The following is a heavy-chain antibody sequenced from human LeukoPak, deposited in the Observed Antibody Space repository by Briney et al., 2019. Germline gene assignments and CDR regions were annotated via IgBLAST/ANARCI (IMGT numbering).Heavy chain of an antibody. CDR3: AELGITMIGGV. CDR2: ISSSGSTI. V-gene: IGHV3-48*04. CDR1: GFKFSTYS. D-gene: IGHD3-10*02. Sequence: GGSLRLSCAASGFKFSTYSMNWVRQAPGKGLEWVSYISSSGSTIYYADSVKGRFTISRDNAKNSLYLQMNSLRAEDTAVYYCAELGITMIGGVWGKGTTVTISS. J-gene: IGHJ6*04.